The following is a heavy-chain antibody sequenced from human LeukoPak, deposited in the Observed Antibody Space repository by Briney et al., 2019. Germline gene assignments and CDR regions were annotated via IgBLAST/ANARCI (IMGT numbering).Heavy chain of an antibody. J-gene: IGHJ5*02. CDR3: ARGRGDQSKYRNFQNHNWFDP. V-gene: IGHV4-31*03. CDR2: IYYSGST. D-gene: IGHD2/OR15-2a*01. Sequence: SETLSLTCTVSGGSISSGGYYWSWIRQHPGKGLEWIGYIYYSGSTYYNPSLKSRVTISVDTSKNQFSLKLSSVTAADTAVYYCARGRGDQSKYRNFQNHNWFDPWGQGTLVTVSS. CDR1: GGSISSGGYY.